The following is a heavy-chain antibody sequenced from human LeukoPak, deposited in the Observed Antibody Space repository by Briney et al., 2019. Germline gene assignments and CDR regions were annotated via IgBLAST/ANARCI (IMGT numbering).Heavy chain of an antibody. J-gene: IGHJ4*02. CDR2: IKQDGSEK. Sequence: PGGSLRLSCAASGFTFSNYWMSRVRQAPGKGLEWVANIKQDGSEKFYVDSVKGRLTISRGNDKNSPYLQMNRLRDHHTAVYYWARVQGSSGPGIFEYWCQGTLVTVSS. CDR1: GFTFSNYW. V-gene: IGHV3-7*01. D-gene: IGHD6-19*01. CDR3: ARVQGSSGPGIFEY.